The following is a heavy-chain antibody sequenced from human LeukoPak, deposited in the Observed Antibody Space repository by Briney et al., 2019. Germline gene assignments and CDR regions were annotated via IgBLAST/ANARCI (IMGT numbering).Heavy chain of an antibody. V-gene: IGHV1-2*02. D-gene: IGHD2-21*02. CDR2: INPNSGAA. CDR3: AKDGGRCDPVNCHSRELET. CDR1: GYKFNDYY. J-gene: IGHJ5*02. Sequence: ASVKVSCKASGYKFNDYYIHWVRQAPGQGLEWLGWINPNSGAANDAQTFQGRVTMTRDASIRTAYLELSGLRSDDTAVYYCAKDGGRCDPVNCHSRELETWGQGTLVTVSS.